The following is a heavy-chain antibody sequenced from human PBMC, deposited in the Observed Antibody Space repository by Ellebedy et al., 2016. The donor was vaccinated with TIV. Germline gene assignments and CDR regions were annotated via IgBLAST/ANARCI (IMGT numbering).Heavy chain of an antibody. CDR3: AREAVVAASTGCFDY. Sequence: PGGSLRLSCAASGFTFRSYGMHWVRQAPGKGLEWVAVISYDGSNKYYADSVKGRFTISRDNSKNTLYLQMNSLRAEDTAVYYCAREAVVAASTGCFDYWGQGTLVTVSS. V-gene: IGHV3-30*03. D-gene: IGHD2-15*01. J-gene: IGHJ4*02. CDR2: ISYDGSNK. CDR1: GFTFRSYG.